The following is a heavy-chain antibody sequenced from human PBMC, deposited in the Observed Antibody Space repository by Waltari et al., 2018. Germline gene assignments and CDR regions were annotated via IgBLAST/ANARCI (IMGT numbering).Heavy chain of an antibody. CDR2: INQDGSEE. V-gene: IGHV3-7*01. CDR1: RFTFSNYW. D-gene: IGHD5-12*01. CDR3: ARTGARWLQFAAFDI. J-gene: IGHJ3*02. Sequence: EVLLVESGGGLVQTGGSLRLSCAASRFTFSNYWMNWVRQDPGKGREWVAKINQDGSEENYVDSVKGRFTISRDNAKNSLYLEMKTLRAEDTAIYYCARTGARWLQFAAFDIWGQGTMVTVSS.